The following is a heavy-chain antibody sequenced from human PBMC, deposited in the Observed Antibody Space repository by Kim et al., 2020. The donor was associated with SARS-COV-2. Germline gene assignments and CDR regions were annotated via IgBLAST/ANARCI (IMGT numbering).Heavy chain of an antibody. Sequence: SETLSLTCAVSGGSISNYYWSWIRQPPGKELEWIGYIYYNGATKYNPSLKSRVTISEDTSKNQFSLNLRSLTPADTAVYYCARGMYYFGSRRKPLYWYFDRCGRGTPVRVPP. D-gene: IGHD3-10*01. CDR2: IYYNGAT. J-gene: IGHJ2*01. CDR3: ARGMYYFGSRRKPLYWYFDR. V-gene: IGHV4-59*01. CDR1: GGSISNYY.